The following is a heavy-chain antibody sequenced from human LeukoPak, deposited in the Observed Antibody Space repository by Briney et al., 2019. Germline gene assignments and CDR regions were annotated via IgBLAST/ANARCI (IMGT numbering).Heavy chain of an antibody. CDR1: RFTLSNYW. Sequence: GGSLRLSCAASRFTLSNYWMSWVRQAPGKGLEWVANIKQDGSETYYVDTVKGRFTISRDNAKNSLSLQMNSLRAEDTAVYYCARQRGSGCLDYWGQGTLVTVSS. J-gene: IGHJ4*02. D-gene: IGHD6-19*01. CDR3: ARQRGSGCLDY. CDR2: IKQDGSET. V-gene: IGHV3-7*01.